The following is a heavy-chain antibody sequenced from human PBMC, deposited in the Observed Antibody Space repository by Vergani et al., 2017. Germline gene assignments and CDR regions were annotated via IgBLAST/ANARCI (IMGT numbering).Heavy chain of an antibody. J-gene: IGHJ4*02. V-gene: IGHV3-15*01. CDR1: GFTFSNAW. CDR2: IKSKNDGGTT. Sequence: EVQLVESGGGLVKPGGSLRLSCAASGFTFSNAWMSWVRQAPGKWMEWVGRIKSKNDGGTTDYAAPVKGRFTISRDDSKNTLYLQMNSLKTEDTSVYYCTTDLALRYFDWDYFDYWGQGTLVTVSS. D-gene: IGHD3-9*01. CDR3: TTDLALRYFDWDYFDY.